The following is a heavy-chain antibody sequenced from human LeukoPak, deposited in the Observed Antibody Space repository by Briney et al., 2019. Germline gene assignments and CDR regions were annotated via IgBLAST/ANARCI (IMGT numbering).Heavy chain of an antibody. V-gene: IGHV1-2*07. CDR2: ITLKRGDT. J-gene: IGHJ4*02. D-gene: IGHD2-2*01. CDR1: GYTFTGYS. Sequence: ARVSCTASGYTFTGYSMHSVRQAPRQGVEWMGWITLKRGDTNSAHNSKVRVPITWATPISSAYMNLTRLRSDDTALYSGPRGFVGLPDFVYWGQGTLVTVSS. CDR3: PRGFVGLPDFVY.